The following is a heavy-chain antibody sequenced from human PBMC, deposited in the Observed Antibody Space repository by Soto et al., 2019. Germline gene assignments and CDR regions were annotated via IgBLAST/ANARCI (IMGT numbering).Heavy chain of an antibody. J-gene: IGHJ1*01. CDR3: AKFKGSSWYLYFQH. Sequence: EVQLLESGGGLVQPGGSLRLSCAASGFTFSTYAMSWVRQAPGKGLEWVSVISDSGVSTYYADSVKGRFTISRDNSKNTLYLQTNSRRAEDTAVYYCAKFKGSSWYLYFQHWGQGTLVTVSS. D-gene: IGHD6-13*01. CDR1: GFTFSTYA. V-gene: IGHV3-23*01. CDR2: ISDSGVST.